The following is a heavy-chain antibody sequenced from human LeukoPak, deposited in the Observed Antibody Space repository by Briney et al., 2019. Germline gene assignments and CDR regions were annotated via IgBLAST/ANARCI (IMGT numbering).Heavy chain of an antibody. CDR3: AKVQLYVGNYYDSSGTGDY. J-gene: IGHJ4*02. CDR2: INPNSGGT. Sequence: ASVKVSCKASGYTFTGYYMHWVRQAPGQGLEWMGRINPNSGGTNYAQKFQGRVTMTRDTSISTAYMELSRLRSDDTAVYYCAKVQLYVGNYYDSSGTGDYWGQGTLVTVSS. CDR1: GYTFTGYY. D-gene: IGHD3-22*01. V-gene: IGHV1-2*06.